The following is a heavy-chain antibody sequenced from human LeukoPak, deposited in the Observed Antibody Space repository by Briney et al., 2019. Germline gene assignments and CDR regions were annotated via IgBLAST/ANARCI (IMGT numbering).Heavy chain of an antibody. D-gene: IGHD3-3*02. Sequence: GGSLRLSCAASGFTFSSYWMSWVRQAPGKGLEWVANIKQDGSEKYYVDSVKGRFTISRDNAKNSLYLQMNSLRAEDTAVYYCARNIFAGSSILFDYWGQGTLVTVSS. CDR3: ARNIFAGSSILFDY. CDR2: IKQDGSEK. CDR1: GFTFSSYW. V-gene: IGHV3-7*03. J-gene: IGHJ4*02.